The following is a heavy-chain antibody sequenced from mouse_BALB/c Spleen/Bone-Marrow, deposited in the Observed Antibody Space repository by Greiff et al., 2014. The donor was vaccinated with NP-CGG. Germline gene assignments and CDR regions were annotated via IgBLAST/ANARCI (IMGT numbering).Heavy chain of an antibody. Sequence: QVQLQQSGAELVRPGASVKLSCKTSGYTFTSYWINWVKQRPGQGLEWIGNIYPSDNYTNYNQKFKDKATLTVDISSTTAYMQLSSPTSEDSAVYYCTRTYEDFDYWGQGTTLTVSS. J-gene: IGHJ2*01. CDR3: TRTYEDFDY. V-gene: IGHV1-69*02. CDR1: GYTFTSYW. D-gene: IGHD2-3*01. CDR2: IYPSDNYT.